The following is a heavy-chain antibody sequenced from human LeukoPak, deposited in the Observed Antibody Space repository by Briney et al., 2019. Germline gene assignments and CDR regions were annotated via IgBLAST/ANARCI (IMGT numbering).Heavy chain of an antibody. Sequence: GGSLRLPCAASGFTFSSYSMNWVRQAPGKGLEWVSSISSSSSYIYYADSVKGRFTISRDNAKNSLYLQMNSLRAEDTAVYYCARTDLGWHYYGMDVWGQGTTVTVSS. D-gene: IGHD5-24*01. CDR3: ARTDLGWHYYGMDV. J-gene: IGHJ6*02. CDR2: ISSSSSYI. CDR1: GFTFSSYS. V-gene: IGHV3-21*01.